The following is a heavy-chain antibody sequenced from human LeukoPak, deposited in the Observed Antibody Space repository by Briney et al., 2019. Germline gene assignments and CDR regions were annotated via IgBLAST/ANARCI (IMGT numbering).Heavy chain of an antibody. J-gene: IGHJ3*02. V-gene: IGHV4-39*07. CDR2: IYYSGST. CDR3: ARDKSRTYGSADAFDI. D-gene: IGHD3-10*01. Sequence: SETLSLTCTVSGDSISSSSSYWGWIRQPPGEGLEWIGSIYYSGSTYYNTSLKSRVTISVDTSKNQFSLRLNSVTAADTAVYYCARDKSRTYGSADAFDIWGQGTMVTVSS. CDR1: GDSISSSSSY.